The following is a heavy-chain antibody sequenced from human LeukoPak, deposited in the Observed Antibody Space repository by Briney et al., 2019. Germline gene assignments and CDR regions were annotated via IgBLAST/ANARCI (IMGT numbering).Heavy chain of an antibody. CDR3: AKDQSRVGASDPFDY. Sequence: PGGSLRLSCAASGFTFSSCAMTWVRQAPGKGLECVSSISGSGATTYYADSVKGRFTISRDNSNNTVYLQMNSLRAEDTAVYYCAKDQSRVGASDPFDYGGQGMQVGVSS. CDR2: ISGSGATT. J-gene: IGHJ4*02. V-gene: IGHV3-23*01. D-gene: IGHD1-26*01. CDR1: GFTFSSCA.